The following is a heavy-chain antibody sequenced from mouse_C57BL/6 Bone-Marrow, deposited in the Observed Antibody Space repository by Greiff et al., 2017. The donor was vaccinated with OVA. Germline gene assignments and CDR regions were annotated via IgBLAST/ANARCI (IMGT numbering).Heavy chain of an antibody. CDR2: IYPRSGNT. J-gene: IGHJ3*01. CDR3: ERKAY. V-gene: IGHV1-81*01. Sequence: QVQLQQSGAELARPGASVKLSCKASGYTFTSYGISWVKQRTGQGLEWIGEIYPRSGNTYYNEKFKGKATLTVAKSSSTAYMEIRRLTSEDSAVYFCERKAYWGQGTLVTVSA. CDR1: GYTFTSYG.